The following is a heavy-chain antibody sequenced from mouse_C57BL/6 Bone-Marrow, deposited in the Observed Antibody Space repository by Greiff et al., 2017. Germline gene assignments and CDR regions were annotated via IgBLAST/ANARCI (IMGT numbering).Heavy chain of an antibody. CDR1: GYTFTSYW. Sequence: QVQLKQPGTELVKPGASVKLSCKASGYTFTSYWMHWVKQRPGQGLEWIGNINPSNGGTNYNEKFKSKATLTVDKSSSTAYMQLSSLTSQDSAVSSCASPVIYVGTFAYWGQGTLVTVSA. V-gene: IGHV1-53*01. D-gene: IGHD1-1*02. J-gene: IGHJ3*01. CDR3: ASPVIYVGTFAY. CDR2: INPSNGGT.